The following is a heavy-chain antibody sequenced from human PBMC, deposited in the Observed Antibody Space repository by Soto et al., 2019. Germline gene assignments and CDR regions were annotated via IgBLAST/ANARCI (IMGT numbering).Heavy chain of an antibody. D-gene: IGHD1-26*01. CDR2: MNPNSGNT. Sequence: GASVKVSCKASGYTFTSYDINWVRQATGQGLEWMGWMNPNSGNTGYAQKFQGRVTMTRNTSISTAYMELSSLRSEDTAVYYCARGPIIVGLSGDAFDIWGQGTMVTVSS. V-gene: IGHV1-8*01. CDR3: ARGPIIVGLSGDAFDI. J-gene: IGHJ3*02. CDR1: GYTFTSYD.